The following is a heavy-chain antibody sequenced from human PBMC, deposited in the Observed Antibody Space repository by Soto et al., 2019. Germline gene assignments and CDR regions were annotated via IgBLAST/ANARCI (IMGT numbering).Heavy chain of an antibody. CDR2: ISYDGSNK. CDR3: AKDPFDRTYCSSTSCFDYYFDH. CDR1: GFTFSSYC. V-gene: IGHV3-30*18. Sequence: GGSLRLSCAASGFTFSSYCMHWVRQAPGKGLEWVAVISYDGSNKYYADSVKGRFTISRDNSKNTLYLQMNSLRAEDTAVYYCAKDPFDRTYCSSTSCFDYYFDHWGQGTLVTVPS. J-gene: IGHJ4*02. D-gene: IGHD2-2*01.